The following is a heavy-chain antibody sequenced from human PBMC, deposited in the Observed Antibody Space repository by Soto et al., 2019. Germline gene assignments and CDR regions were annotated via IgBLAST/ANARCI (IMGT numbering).Heavy chain of an antibody. CDR1: GFTFSRFE. D-gene: IGHD3-10*01. Sequence: PGGSLSLSCAASGFTFSRFELHWVRQAPGKGLEWISYISSSGSTAYYASSVEGRFTISRDNANNSVYLQMDSLRAEDTALYYCTRAAWFPYLSFYWGQGALVTVSS. J-gene: IGHJ4*02. CDR2: ISSSGSTA. CDR3: TRAAWFPYLSFY. V-gene: IGHV3-48*03.